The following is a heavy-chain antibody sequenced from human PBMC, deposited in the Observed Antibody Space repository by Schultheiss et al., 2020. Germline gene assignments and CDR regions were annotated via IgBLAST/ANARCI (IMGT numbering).Heavy chain of an antibody. CDR3: ARGNSYGPADY. D-gene: IGHD5-18*01. CDR2: IYYSGST. Sequence: GSLRLSCTVSGGSISSYYWSWIRQPPGKGLEWIGYIYYSGSTNNNPSLKSRVTISVDKSKNQFSLRLSSVTAADTAVYYCARGNSYGPADYWGQGTLVTVSS. CDR1: GGSISSYY. V-gene: IGHV4-59*01. J-gene: IGHJ4*02.